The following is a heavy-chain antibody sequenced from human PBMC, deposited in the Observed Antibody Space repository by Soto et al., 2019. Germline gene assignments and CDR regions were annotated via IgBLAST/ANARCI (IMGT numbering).Heavy chain of an antibody. Sequence: QVQLQESGPGLVKPSQTLSLTCTVSGGSISSGDYYWSWIRQPPGKGLEWIGYIYYSGSTYYNPSLKSRVTISVDTSKIQCSLKLSSVTAADTAVYYCARGPTYYYDSSGYCLDYWGQGTLVTVAS. CDR2: IYYSGST. V-gene: IGHV4-30-4*01. CDR1: GGSISSGDYY. J-gene: IGHJ4*02. CDR3: ARGPTYYYDSSGYCLDY. D-gene: IGHD3-22*01.